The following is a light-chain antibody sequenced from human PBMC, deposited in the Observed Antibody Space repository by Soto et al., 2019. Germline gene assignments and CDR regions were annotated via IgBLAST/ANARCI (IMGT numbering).Light chain of an antibody. CDR1: QSVSSSY. CDR3: QQYGSSPEWT. V-gene: IGKV3-20*01. J-gene: IGKJ1*01. Sequence: EIVLTQSPGTMYLSPGERATLSCSASQSVSSSYLAWYQQKPDQAPRLLIDGASSRATGIPARFSGSGSWTDFTLTISRLEPEDFAVYYCQQYGSSPEWTFGQGNKVEIK. CDR2: GAS.